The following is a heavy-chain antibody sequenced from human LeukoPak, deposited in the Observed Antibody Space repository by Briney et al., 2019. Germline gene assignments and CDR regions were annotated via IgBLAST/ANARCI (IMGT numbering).Heavy chain of an antibody. Sequence: GGSLRLSCAAAGFTFSSYSMNSVRQAPGKGLEWVSSISYSGSDIYYADSVKGRFTISRDNAKNSLYLQMNSLRAEDTAVYYCASATLAYWYFALWGRGTLVAVSS. CDR2: ISYSGSDI. CDR3: ASATLAYWYFAL. V-gene: IGHV3-21*03. CDR1: GFTFSSYS. J-gene: IGHJ2*01.